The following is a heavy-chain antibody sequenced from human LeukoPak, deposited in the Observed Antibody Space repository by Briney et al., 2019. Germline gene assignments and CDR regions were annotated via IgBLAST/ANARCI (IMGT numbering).Heavy chain of an antibody. V-gene: IGHV1-46*01. CDR1: GYTFTSYY. D-gene: IGHD6-19*01. J-gene: IGHJ6*03. Sequence: ASVKVSCKASGYTFTSYYMHWVRQAPGQGLEWMGIINPSGGSTSYAQKFQGRVTMTRDMSTSTVYMELSSLRSEDTAVYYCARDYGSLSSGWYSYYYYMDVWGKGTTVTVSS. CDR3: ARDYGSLSSGWYSYYYYMDV. CDR2: INPSGGST.